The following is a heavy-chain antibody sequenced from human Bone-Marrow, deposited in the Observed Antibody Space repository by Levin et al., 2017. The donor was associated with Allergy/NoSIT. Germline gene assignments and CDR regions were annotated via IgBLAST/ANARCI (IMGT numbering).Heavy chain of an antibody. CDR3: ARDGRGPMIVVVPKGSWFDP. V-gene: IGHV3-30-3*01. Sequence: GGSLRLSCAASGFTFSSYAMHWVRQAPGKGLEWVAVISYDGSNKYYADSVKGRFTISRDNSKNTLYLQMNSLRAEDTAVYYCARDGRGPMIVVVPKGSWFDPWGQGTLVTVSS. J-gene: IGHJ5*02. D-gene: IGHD3-22*01. CDR1: GFTFSSYA. CDR2: ISYDGSNK.